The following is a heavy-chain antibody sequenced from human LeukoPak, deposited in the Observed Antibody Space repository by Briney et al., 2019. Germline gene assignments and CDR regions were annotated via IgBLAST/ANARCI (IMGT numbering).Heavy chain of an antibody. Sequence: GGSLRLSCAASGFTFSSYAMSWVRQAPGKGLEWVSAISGSGGSTYYADSVKGRFTISRDNSKNTLYLQMNSLRAEDTAVYYCAKAHPGYYGPGYYYGMDVWGQGTTVTVSS. CDR3: AKAHPGYYGPGYYYGMDV. CDR2: ISGSGGST. J-gene: IGHJ6*02. D-gene: IGHD2/OR15-2a*01. CDR1: GFTFSSYA. V-gene: IGHV3-23*01.